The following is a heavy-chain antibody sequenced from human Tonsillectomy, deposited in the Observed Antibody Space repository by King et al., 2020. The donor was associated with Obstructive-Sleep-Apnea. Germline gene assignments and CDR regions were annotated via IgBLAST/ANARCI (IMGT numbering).Heavy chain of an antibody. CDR1: GFAFSDYS. Sequence: VQLVESGGGLAKPGGSLRLSCAASGFAFSDYSLNWVRQAPGRGLEWVSSISSSSTYIYYADSVRGRFTISRDDAKNSLYLQMNSLRAEDTAVYYCTRGGGTSSWYYWGQGTLVTVSS. CDR3: TRGGGTSSWYY. V-gene: IGHV3-21*01. J-gene: IGHJ4*02. CDR2: ISSSSTYI. D-gene: IGHD6-13*01.